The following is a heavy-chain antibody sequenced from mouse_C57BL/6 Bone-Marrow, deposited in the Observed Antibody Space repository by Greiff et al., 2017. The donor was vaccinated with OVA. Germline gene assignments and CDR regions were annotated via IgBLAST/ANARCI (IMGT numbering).Heavy chain of an antibody. V-gene: IGHV1-64*01. J-gene: IGHJ4*01. CDR1: GYTFTSYW. CDR2: IHPNSGST. CDR3: ARSDDGDKDY. D-gene: IGHD2-13*01. Sequence: QVQLQQPGAELVKPGASVKLSCKASGYTFTSYWMHWVKQRPGQGLEWIGMIHPNSGSTNYNEKFKSKATLTVDKSSSAAYMQLSSLTSEDSAVYYCARSDDGDKDYWGQGTSVTVSS.